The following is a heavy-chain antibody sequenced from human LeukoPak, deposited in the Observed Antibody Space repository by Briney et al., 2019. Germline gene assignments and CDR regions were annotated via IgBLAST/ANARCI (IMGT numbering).Heavy chain of an antibody. D-gene: IGHD3-22*01. J-gene: IGHJ4*02. Sequence: GGCLRLSCAASGFTFSSDGMHWVCQAPGKGVGWVAVIWYDGSNKYYAGSVKGRFTISRDNSKNTLYLQMNSLRAEDTAVYYCASSGGYHDVDLDYWGQGTLVTVSS. CDR1: GFTFSSDG. CDR3: ASSGGYHDVDLDY. CDR2: IWYDGSNK. V-gene: IGHV3-33*01.